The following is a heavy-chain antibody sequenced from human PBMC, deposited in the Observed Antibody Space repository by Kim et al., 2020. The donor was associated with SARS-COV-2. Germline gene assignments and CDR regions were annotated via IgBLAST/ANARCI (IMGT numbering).Heavy chain of an antibody. J-gene: IGHJ4*02. V-gene: IGHV3-48*03. CDR3: AREERVITIVGVVITRSFDY. D-gene: IGHD3-3*01. Sequence: GRFTISSDNAKNSLYLQMNSLRAEDTAVYYCAREERVITIVGVVITRSFDYWGQGTLVTVSS.